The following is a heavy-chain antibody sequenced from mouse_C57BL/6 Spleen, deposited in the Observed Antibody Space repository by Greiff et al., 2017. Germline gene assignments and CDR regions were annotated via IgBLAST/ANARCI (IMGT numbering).Heavy chain of an antibody. J-gene: IGHJ3*01. CDR1: GYTFTDYN. CDR3: ARSDGYLFAY. Sequence: EVQLKESGPELVKPGASVKIPCKASGYTFTDYNMDWVKQSHGKSLEWIGDINPNNGGTIYNQKFKGKATLTVDKSSSTAYMELRSLTAEDTAVYYCARSDGYLFAYWGQGTLVTVSA. CDR2: INPNNGGT. D-gene: IGHD2-3*01. V-gene: IGHV1-18*01.